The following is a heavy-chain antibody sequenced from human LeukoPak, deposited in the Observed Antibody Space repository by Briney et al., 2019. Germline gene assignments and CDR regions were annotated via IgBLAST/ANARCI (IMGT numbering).Heavy chain of an antibody. D-gene: IGHD3-16*02. CDR2: ISYDGSNK. CDR1: GFTFSSYG. J-gene: IGHJ4*02. CDR3: ANELAPYGYVWGSYRPGYEIDY. Sequence: GGSLRLSCAASGFTFSSYGMHWVRQAPGKGLEWVAVISYDGSNKYYADSVKGRFTISRDNSKNTLYLQMNSLRAEDTAVYYCANELAPYGYVWGSYRPGYEIDYWGQGTLVTVSS. V-gene: IGHV3-30*18.